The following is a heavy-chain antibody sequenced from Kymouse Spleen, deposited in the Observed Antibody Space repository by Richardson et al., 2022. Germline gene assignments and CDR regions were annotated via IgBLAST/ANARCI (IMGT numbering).Heavy chain of an antibody. CDR1: GGSVSSGSYY. V-gene: IGHV4-61*01. Sequence: QVQLQESGPGLVKPSETLSLTCTVSGGSVSSGSYYWSWIRQPPGKGLEWIGYIYYSGSTNYNPSLKSRVTISVDTSKNQFSLKLSSVTAADTAVYYCARDRGSGSFDYWGQGTLVTVSS. CDR2: IYYSGST. J-gene: IGHJ4*02. CDR3: ARDRGSGSFDY. D-gene: IGHD3-10*01.